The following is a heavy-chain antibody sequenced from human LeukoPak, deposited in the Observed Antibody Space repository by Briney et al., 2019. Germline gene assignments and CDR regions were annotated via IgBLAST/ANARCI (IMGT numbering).Heavy chain of an antibody. CDR3: ARGNRGSSSFDY. Sequence: VASVKVSCKASGYTFTSYDINWVRQAPGQGLEWMGWMNPNSVNTGYAQKFKGRFTMTRNTSISTAYMELSSLRSEDTAVYCCARGNRGSSSFDYWGQGTLVTVSS. CDR1: GYTFTSYD. J-gene: IGHJ4*02. V-gene: IGHV1-8*02. D-gene: IGHD6-6*01. CDR2: MNPNSVNT.